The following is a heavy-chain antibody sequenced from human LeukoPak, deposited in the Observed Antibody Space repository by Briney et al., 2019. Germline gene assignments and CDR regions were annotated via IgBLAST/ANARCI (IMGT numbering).Heavy chain of an antibody. J-gene: IGHJ4*02. CDR1: GFTFSSYS. V-gene: IGHV3-21*01. Sequence: PGGSLRLSCAASGFTFSSYSMNWVRQAPGKGLEWVSSISSSSSYIYYADSVKGRFTISRDNAKNSLYLQMNSLRADDTAVYYCARGTLGYCSSTSCPPFDYWGQGTLVTVSS. CDR2: ISSSSSYI. D-gene: IGHD2-2*01. CDR3: ARGTLGYCSSTSCPPFDY.